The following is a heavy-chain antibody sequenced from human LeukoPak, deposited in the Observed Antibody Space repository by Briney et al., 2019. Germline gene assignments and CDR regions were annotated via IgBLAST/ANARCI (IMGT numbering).Heavy chain of an antibody. Sequence: PSETLSLTCAVYGGSFSGYYWSWIRQPPGKGLEWIGEINHSGSTNYNPSLKSRVTISVDTSKNQLSLKLSSVTAADTAVYYCARRPYYYDSSGYYTYWGQGTLVTVSS. CDR2: INHSGST. J-gene: IGHJ4*02. CDR3: ARRPYYYDSSGYYTY. V-gene: IGHV4-34*01. CDR1: GGSFSGYY. D-gene: IGHD3-22*01.